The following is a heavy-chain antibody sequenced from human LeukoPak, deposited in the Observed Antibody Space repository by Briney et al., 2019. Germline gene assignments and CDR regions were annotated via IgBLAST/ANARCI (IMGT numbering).Heavy chain of an antibody. CDR1: GFTFSSYA. CDR2: ISGSGGST. Sequence: PGGSLRLSCAASGFTFSSYAMSWVRQAPGKGLEWVLAISGSGGSTYYADSVKGRFTISRDNAKNSLYLQMNSLRAEDTAVYYCARVAERVTIFGVATIGGMDVWGQGTTVTVSS. J-gene: IGHJ6*02. CDR3: ARVAERVTIFGVATIGGMDV. V-gene: IGHV3-23*01. D-gene: IGHD3-3*01.